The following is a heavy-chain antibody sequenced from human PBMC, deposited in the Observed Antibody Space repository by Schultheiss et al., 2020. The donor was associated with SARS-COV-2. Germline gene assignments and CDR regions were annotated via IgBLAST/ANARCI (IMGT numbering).Heavy chain of an antibody. Sequence: SQTLSLTCTVSGGSVSSGSYYWSWIRQPPGKGLEWIGYIYYSGSTNYNPSLKSRVTISVDTSKNQFSLKLTSVTAADTAVYFCARVSRRTNIYGLDVWGQGTTVTVSS. J-gene: IGHJ6*02. CDR2: IYYSGST. D-gene: IGHD2-8*01. CDR1: GGSVSSGSYY. V-gene: IGHV4-61*01. CDR3: ARVSRRTNIYGLDV.